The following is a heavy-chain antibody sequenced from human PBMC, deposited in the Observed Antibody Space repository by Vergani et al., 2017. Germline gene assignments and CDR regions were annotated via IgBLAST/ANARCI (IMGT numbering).Heavy chain of an antibody. Sequence: EVQLVESGGGLVQPGGSLRLSCAASGFTFSSYEMNWVRQAPGKGLEWVSYISSSGSTIYYADSVKGRFTISRDNAKNSLYLQMNSLRAEDTAVYYCARVRRSSVHDAFDIWGQGTMVTVSS. CDR1: GFTFSSYE. J-gene: IGHJ3*02. CDR2: ISSSGSTI. V-gene: IGHV3-48*03. D-gene: IGHD2-2*01. CDR3: ARVRRSSVHDAFDI.